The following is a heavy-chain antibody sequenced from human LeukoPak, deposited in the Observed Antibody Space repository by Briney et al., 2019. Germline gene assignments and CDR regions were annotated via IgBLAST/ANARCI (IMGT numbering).Heavy chain of an antibody. V-gene: IGHV3-23*03. CDR1: GFTFSSYA. CDR3: ASPSSGQSFDI. D-gene: IGHD6-19*01. CDR2: IYTGGNT. Sequence: GGSLRLSCAASGFTFSSYAMSWVRQAPGKGLEWVSVIYTGGNTYYADSVKGRFTISRDNSKNTLYLQMHSLRAEDTAVYYCASPSSGQSFDIWGQGTMVTVSS. J-gene: IGHJ3*02.